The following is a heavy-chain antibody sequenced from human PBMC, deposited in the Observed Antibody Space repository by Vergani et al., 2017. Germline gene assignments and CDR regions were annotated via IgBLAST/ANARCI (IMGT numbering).Heavy chain of an antibody. CDR1: GFTFSTYG. D-gene: IGHD3-3*01. CDR2: IWYDGSKK. V-gene: IGHV3-33*01. J-gene: IGHJ5*02. Sequence: QVQLVESGGGVVQPGKSLRLSCAASGFTFSTYGMYCGCQAPGKGLEWVAVIWYDGSKKYYGDSVKGRFTISRDNSKNTLYLQMNSLSAEDTAVYYCARDGDFWSAYFSSTNWFDPWGQGTLVTVSS. CDR3: ARDGDFWSAYFSSTNWFDP.